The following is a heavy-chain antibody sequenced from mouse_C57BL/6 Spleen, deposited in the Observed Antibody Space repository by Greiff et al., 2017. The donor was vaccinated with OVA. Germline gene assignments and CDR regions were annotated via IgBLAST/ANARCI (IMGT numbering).Heavy chain of an antibody. Sequence: QVHVKQPGAELVKPGASVKMSCKASGYTFTSYWITWVKQRPGQGLEWIGDIYPGSGSTNYNEKFKSKATLTVDTSSSTAYMQLSSLTSEDSAVYYCARGSSYVGYFDVWGTGTTVTVSS. CDR2: IYPGSGST. D-gene: IGHD1-1*01. J-gene: IGHJ1*03. V-gene: IGHV1-55*01. CDR3: ARGSSYVGYFDV. CDR1: GYTFTSYW.